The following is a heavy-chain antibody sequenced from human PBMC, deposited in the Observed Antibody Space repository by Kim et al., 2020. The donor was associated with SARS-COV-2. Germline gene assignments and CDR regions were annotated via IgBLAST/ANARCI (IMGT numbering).Heavy chain of an antibody. V-gene: IGHV3-23*01. Sequence: DSGKDRFTISRDNSKNTLYLHMNSVRAEDTALFYCARVRVDNTSRDAFDIWGQGTMVIVSS. J-gene: IGHJ3*02. CDR3: ARVRVDNTSRDAFDI. D-gene: IGHD3-22*01.